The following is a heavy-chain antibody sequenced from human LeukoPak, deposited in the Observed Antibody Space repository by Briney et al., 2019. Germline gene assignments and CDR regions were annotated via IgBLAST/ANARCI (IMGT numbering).Heavy chain of an antibody. CDR2: IYYSGST. V-gene: IGHV4-59*01. CDR1: GGSFSGYY. J-gene: IGHJ6*03. Sequence: PSETLSLTCAVYGGSFSGYYWSWIRQPPGKGLEWIGYIYYSGSTNYNPSLKSRVTISVDTSKNQFSLKLRSVTAADTAVYYCARDRVGQQLVGRKYYYHYMDVWGKGNTVTISS. CDR3: ARDRVGQQLVGRKYYYHYMDV. D-gene: IGHD6-13*01.